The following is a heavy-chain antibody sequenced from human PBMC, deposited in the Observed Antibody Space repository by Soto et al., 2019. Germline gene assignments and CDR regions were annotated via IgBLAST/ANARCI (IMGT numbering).Heavy chain of an antibody. CDR2: AYFSGGNT. Sequence: SETLSLTCSVSGDSMRGYHFYWGWIRQAPGKGLEWIGSAYFSGGNTYYSPSLKIRVSISVDTYKNEFSLRLTSLTAADTAVYFCWYWSSSAWIDYWGQGTLVTVSS. CDR3: WYWSSSAWIDY. J-gene: IGHJ4*02. CDR1: GDSMRGYHFY. D-gene: IGHD6-25*01. V-gene: IGHV4-39*01.